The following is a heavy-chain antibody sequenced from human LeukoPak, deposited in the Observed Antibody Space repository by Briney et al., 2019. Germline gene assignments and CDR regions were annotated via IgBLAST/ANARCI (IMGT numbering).Heavy chain of an antibody. V-gene: IGHV3-30*19. CDR3: ARDRVGGQQLVY. Sequence: SGGSLRLSCAASGFTFSSYGMHWVRQAPGKGLEWVAVISYDGSNKYYADSVKGRFTISRDNSKNTLYLQMNSLRAEDTAVYYCARDRVGGQQLVYWGQGTLVTVSS. J-gene: IGHJ4*02. CDR2: ISYDGSNK. D-gene: IGHD6-13*01. CDR1: GFTFSSYG.